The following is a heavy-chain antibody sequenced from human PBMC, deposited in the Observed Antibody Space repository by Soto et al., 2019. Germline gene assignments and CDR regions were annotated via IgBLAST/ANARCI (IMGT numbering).Heavy chain of an antibody. D-gene: IGHD3-22*01. J-gene: IGHJ5*02. V-gene: IGHV5-51*01. CDR1: GYSFTSYL. CDR2: IYPGNSDT. CDR3: ARSDSSGYYHDNWFDP. Sequence: GEFLKISCKGSGYSFTSYLIGWVRQMPGKGLEWMRIIYPGNSDTRYSPSFQGQVTISADKSISTAYLQWSSLKASDTAMYYCARSDSSGYYHDNWFDPWGQGTLVTVSS.